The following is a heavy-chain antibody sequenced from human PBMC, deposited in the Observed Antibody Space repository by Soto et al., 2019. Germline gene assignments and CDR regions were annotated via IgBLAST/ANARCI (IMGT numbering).Heavy chain of an antibody. CDR3: ARNRREECCGGSCHRPYYCDF. CDR1: GGSISSGDYY. CDR2: IYSSGIT. Sequence: QVQLQESGPGLVKPSQTLSLTCTVSGGSISSGDYYWSWIRQPPGKGLEWIGYIYSSGITYYNPSHKSPGTLHADTYLKQFFLKLSSVTAADTAVYYCARNRREECCGGSCHRPYYCDFWGQGTLVSVCS. J-gene: IGHJ4*02. D-gene: IGHD2-15*01. V-gene: IGHV4-30-4*01.